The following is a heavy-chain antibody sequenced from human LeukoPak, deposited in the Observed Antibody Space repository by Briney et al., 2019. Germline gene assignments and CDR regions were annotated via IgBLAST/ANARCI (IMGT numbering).Heavy chain of an antibody. J-gene: IGHJ4*02. Sequence: GGSLRLSCAASGFTFSSYGMHWVRQAPGKGLEWVAVIWYDGSNKYYADSVKGRFTISRDNSKNTLYLQMNSLRAEDTAVYYCAREWSSGSYGEYYFDYWGQGTLVTVSS. CDR2: IWYDGSNK. V-gene: IGHV3-33*01. CDR1: GFTFSSYG. D-gene: IGHD6-19*01. CDR3: AREWSSGSYGEYYFDY.